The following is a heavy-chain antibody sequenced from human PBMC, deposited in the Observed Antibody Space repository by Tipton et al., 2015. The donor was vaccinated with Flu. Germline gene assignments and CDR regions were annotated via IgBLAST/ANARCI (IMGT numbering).Heavy chain of an antibody. V-gene: IGHV4-4*07. Sequence: TLSLTCTVSGESISDYYWSWIRQPAGKGLEWIGRIYTSGNTNYSPSLKSRVTMSVDTSKNQFSLKLSSMTAADTAVYYCARGQGNSGWRYFDYWGQGTLVTVSS. J-gene: IGHJ4*02. CDR3: ARGQGNSGWRYFDY. D-gene: IGHD6-19*01. CDR2: IYTSGNT. CDR1: GESISDYY.